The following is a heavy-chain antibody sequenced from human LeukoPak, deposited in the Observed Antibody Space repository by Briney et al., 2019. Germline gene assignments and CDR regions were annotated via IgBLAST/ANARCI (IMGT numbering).Heavy chain of an antibody. D-gene: IGHD2-2*01. CDR3: ARRGWAGYCSSTSCPVAFDI. CDR2: IIPIFGTA. CDR1: GYTFTGYY. J-gene: IGHJ3*02. V-gene: IGHV1-69*13. Sequence: ASVKVSCKASGYTFTGYYMHWVRQAPGQGLEWMGGIIPIFGTANYAQKFQGRVTITADESTSTAYMELSSLRSEDTAVYYCARRGWAGYCSSTSCPVAFDIWGQGTMVTVSS.